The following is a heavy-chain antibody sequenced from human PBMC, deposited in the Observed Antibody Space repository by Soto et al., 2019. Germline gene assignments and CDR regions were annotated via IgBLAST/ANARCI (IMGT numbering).Heavy chain of an antibody. CDR2: ISTSGGST. J-gene: IGHJ6*02. CDR1: GFTFSSYA. V-gene: IGHV3-23*01. Sequence: EVQLLESGGGLVQPGGSMRLSCAASGFTFSSYAKSWVRQAPGKGLEWVSSISTSGGSTYYADSVKGRFTISRDNSNNTLYLQMNSLRAGDTAVYYCSLSDRYYGMDVWGLGTTVTVSS. CDR3: SLSDRYYGMDV.